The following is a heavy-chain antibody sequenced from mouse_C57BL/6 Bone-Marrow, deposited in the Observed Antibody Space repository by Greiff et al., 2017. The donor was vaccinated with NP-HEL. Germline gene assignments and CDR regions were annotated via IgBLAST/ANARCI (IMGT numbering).Heavy chain of an antibody. Sequence: QVHVKQPGAELVKPGASVKMSCTASGYTFTSYWITWVKQSPGQGLEWIGDIYPGSGSTNYNAKFKSKATLTVDTSTSTAYMQLSSLTSEDSAVYYCARGGSSYGRAFAYWGQGTLVTVSA. CDR3: ARGGSSYGRAFAY. V-gene: IGHV1-55*01. CDR2: IYPGSGST. J-gene: IGHJ3*01. D-gene: IGHD1-1*01. CDR1: GYTFTSYW.